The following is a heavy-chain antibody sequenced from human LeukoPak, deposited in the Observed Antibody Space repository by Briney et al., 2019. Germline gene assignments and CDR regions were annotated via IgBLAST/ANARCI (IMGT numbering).Heavy chain of an antibody. CDR2: IKPDGSAK. CDR1: VVTFSSDW. V-gene: IGHV3-7*01. CDR3: ASAPNENYFDF. Sequence: GGSLRLSCAAPVVTFSSDWMSSGRQALGKGVEWGANIKPDGSAKDYGGSVEGRFTISRDNAKSSLYMQMQSMADEDTAVYFCASAPNENYFDFWGQGTLVTVSS. J-gene: IGHJ4*02.